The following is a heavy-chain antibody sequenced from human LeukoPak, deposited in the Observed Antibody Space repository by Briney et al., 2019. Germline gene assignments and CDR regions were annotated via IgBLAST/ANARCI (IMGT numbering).Heavy chain of an antibody. CDR3: AKDGDIVVDHFDY. V-gene: IGHV3-30*02. J-gene: IGHJ4*02. D-gene: IGHD2-15*01. Sequence: GGSLRLSCAASGFTFSSYGMHWVRQAPGKGLEWVAFIRYDGSNKYYADSVKGRFTISRDNSKNTLYLQMNSLRAEDTAVYYCAKDGDIVVDHFDYWGQGTLVTVSS. CDR2: IRYDGSNK. CDR1: GFTFSSYG.